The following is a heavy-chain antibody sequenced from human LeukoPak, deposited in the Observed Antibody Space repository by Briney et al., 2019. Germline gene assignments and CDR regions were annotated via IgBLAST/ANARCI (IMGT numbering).Heavy chain of an antibody. V-gene: IGHV4-59*01. D-gene: IGHD3-16*01. CDR2: VHSNGRT. J-gene: IGHJ4*02. CDR3: ARWGGEPHLPFDY. CDR1: GGSMTGYY. Sequence: SETLSLTCTVSGGSMTGYYWNWIRQPPGKGLEWIGYVHSNGRTTSSPSLRSRLTMSVGTSKNEFSLRINSMIAADTAVYYCARWGGEPHLPFDYWGQGILVSASS.